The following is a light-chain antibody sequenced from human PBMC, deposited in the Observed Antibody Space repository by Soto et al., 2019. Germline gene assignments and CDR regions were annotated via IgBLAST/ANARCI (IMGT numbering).Light chain of an antibody. V-gene: IGLV1-47*01. Sequence: QPVLTQQPSASGTPGQRVTISCSGSTSNIGSNYVYWYQQLPGTAPKLLIYMNNQRPSGVPDRFSGSKSGTSASLAISGLRSEDEADYYCAAWDDSLSGRVFGGGTQLTVL. CDR1: TSNIGSNY. CDR2: MNN. CDR3: AAWDDSLSGRV. J-gene: IGLJ2*01.